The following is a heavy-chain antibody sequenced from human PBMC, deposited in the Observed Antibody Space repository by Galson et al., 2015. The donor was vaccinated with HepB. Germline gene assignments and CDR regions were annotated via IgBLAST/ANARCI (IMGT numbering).Heavy chain of an antibody. Sequence: SVKVSCKASGYTFTSYYMHWVRQAPGQGLERMGIIDPSGGTTSYAQRLQGRVTMTRDTSTSTVYMELSSLRSEDTAVYYCARNYYGSGSYHNAFDIWGQGTMVTVSS. CDR3: ARNYYGSGSYHNAFDI. V-gene: IGHV1-46*04. CDR2: IDPSGGTT. D-gene: IGHD3-10*01. CDR1: GYTFTSYY. J-gene: IGHJ3*02.